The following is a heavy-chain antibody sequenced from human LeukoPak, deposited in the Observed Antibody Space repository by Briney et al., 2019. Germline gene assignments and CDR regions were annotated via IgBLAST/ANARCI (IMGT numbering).Heavy chain of an antibody. CDR1: GFTFSSYA. Sequence: GGSLRLSCAASGFTFSSYAMSWVRQAPGEGLEWASAISGSGGSTYYADSVKGRFTISRDNSKNTLYLQMNSLRAEDTAVYFCAKVKNDILTVYSPYYFDYWGQGTLVTVSS. CDR3: AKVKNDILTVYSPYYFDY. CDR2: ISGSGGST. D-gene: IGHD3-9*01. J-gene: IGHJ4*02. V-gene: IGHV3-23*01.